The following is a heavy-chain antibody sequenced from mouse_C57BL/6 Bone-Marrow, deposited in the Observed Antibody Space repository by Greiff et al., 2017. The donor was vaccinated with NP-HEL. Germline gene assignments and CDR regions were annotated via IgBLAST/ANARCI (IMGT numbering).Heavy chain of an antibody. J-gene: IGHJ4*01. CDR1: GYTFTSYW. CDR2: IDPSDSYT. V-gene: IGHV1-50*01. Sequence: QVQLKQPGAELVKPGASVKLSCKASGYTFTSYWMQWVKQRPGQGLEWIGEIDPSDSYTNYNQKFKGKATLTVDTSSSTAYMQLSSLTSEDSAVYYCARSGTAQALYAMDYWGQGTSVTVSS. D-gene: IGHD3-2*02. CDR3: ARSGTAQALYAMDY.